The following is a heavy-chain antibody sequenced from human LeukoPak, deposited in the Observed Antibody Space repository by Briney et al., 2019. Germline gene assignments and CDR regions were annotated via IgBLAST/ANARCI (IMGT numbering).Heavy chain of an antibody. Sequence: PSETLSLTCAVYGGSFSGYYWSWIRQPPGKGLEWSGEINHSGSTNYNPSLKSRVTISVDTSKNQFSLKLSSVTAADTAVYYCARGSYDYVWGSYRYGGACFDYWGQGTLVTVSS. V-gene: IGHV4-34*01. CDR2: INHSGST. CDR1: GGSFSGYY. J-gene: IGHJ4*02. CDR3: ARGSYDYVWGSYRYGGACFDY. D-gene: IGHD3-16*02.